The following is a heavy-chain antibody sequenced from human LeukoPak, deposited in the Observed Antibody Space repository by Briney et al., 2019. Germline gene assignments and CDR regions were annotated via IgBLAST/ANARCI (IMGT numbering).Heavy chain of an antibody. D-gene: IGHD6-13*01. CDR1: GGSISGSSYY. Sequence: PSETLSLTCTVSGGSISGSSYYWGWIRQPPGKGLEWIGSIYYSGSTYYNPSLKSRVTISVDTSKNQFSLKLSSVTAADTAVYFCARVAAAGNYYFDYWGQGTLVTVSS. V-gene: IGHV4-39*07. CDR3: ARVAAAGNYYFDY. J-gene: IGHJ4*02. CDR2: IYYSGST.